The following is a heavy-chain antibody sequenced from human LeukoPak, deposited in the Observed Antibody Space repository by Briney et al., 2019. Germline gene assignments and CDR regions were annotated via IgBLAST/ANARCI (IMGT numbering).Heavy chain of an antibody. Sequence: GGSLRLSCAASGFTFSSYAMSWVRQAPGKGLEWVSPISGSGDSTYYADSGKGRFTISRDNSKNTLYLQMNSLRAEDTALYFCAKYSSSSWRSAFDKWGQGTMVTVPS. J-gene: IGHJ3*02. CDR3: AKYSSSSWRSAFDK. CDR1: GFTFSSYA. V-gene: IGHV3-23*01. CDR2: ISGSGDST. D-gene: IGHD6-13*01.